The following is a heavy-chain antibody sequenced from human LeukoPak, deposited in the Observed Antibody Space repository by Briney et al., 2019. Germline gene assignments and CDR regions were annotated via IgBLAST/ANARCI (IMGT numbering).Heavy chain of an antibody. Sequence: ASVKVSCKASGYTFTGYYMHWVRQAPGQGLEGMGWSNPNSCGTNYAQKFQGRVNMTRDTAIRTAYMELRRLRSEDTALYYCARGNGGPITIFGVVMTPRTYYYYGMDVWGQGTTVTVSS. CDR1: GYTFTGYY. CDR2: SNPNSCGT. J-gene: IGHJ6*02. CDR3: ARGNGGPITIFGVVMTPRTYYYYGMDV. D-gene: IGHD3-3*01. V-gene: IGHV1-2*02.